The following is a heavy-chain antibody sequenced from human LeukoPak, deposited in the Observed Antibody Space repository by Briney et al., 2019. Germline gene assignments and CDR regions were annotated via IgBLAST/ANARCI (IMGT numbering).Heavy chain of an antibody. CDR3: ARARCSSTSCYGWGYFDY. D-gene: IGHD2-2*01. V-gene: IGHV1-2*02. CDR1: GYTFTSSY. Sequence: ASVKVSCKASGYTFTSSYLHWVRQAPGQGLEWMGWINPNSGGTNYAQKFQGRVTMTRDTSISTAYMEPSRLRSDDTAVYYCARARCSSTSCYGWGYFDYWGQGTLVTVSS. CDR2: INPNSGGT. J-gene: IGHJ4*02.